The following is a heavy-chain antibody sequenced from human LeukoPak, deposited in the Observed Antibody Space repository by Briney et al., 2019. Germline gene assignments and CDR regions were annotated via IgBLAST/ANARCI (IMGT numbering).Heavy chain of an antibody. D-gene: IGHD5-18*01. CDR3: ARHSRYGLYYFDY. CDR2: LFYSGST. Sequence: SETLSLTCTVSGGSISSSSYYWGWIRQPPGKGLEWIVSLFYSGSTYYDPSLKSRVTISVDTSKNQFSLKVTSVTAADTAVYYCARHSRYGLYYFDYWGQGTLVTASS. V-gene: IGHV4-39*01. CDR1: GGSISSSSYY. J-gene: IGHJ4*02.